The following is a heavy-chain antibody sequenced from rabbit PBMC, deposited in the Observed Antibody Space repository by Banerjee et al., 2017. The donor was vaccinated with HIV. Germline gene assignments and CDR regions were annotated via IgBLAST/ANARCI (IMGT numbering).Heavy chain of an antibody. J-gene: IGHJ4*01. Sequence: QQQLEESGGGLVKPEGSLTLTCTASGFSFSSSYYMCWFRQAPGKGLEYIGCIYTGSSGSTYYASWAKGRFTISKISSTTVTLQMTSLTAADTATYFCARGLVAGVLDLWGPGTLVTVS. CDR2: IYTGSSGST. CDR1: GFSFSSSYY. V-gene: IGHV1S45*01. D-gene: IGHD3-3*01. CDR3: ARGLVAGVLDL.